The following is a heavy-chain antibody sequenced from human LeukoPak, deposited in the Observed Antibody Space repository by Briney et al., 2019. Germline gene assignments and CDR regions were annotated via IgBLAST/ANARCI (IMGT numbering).Heavy chain of an antibody. CDR3: ARRYCSSTSCYASQYYYYYYYMDV. CDR1: GGSFSGYY. Sequence: SETLPLTCAVYGGSFSGYYWSWIRQPPGKGLEWIGEINHSGSTNYNPSLKSRVTISVDTSKNQFSLKLSSVTAADTAVYYCARRYCSSTSCYASQYYYYYYYMDVWGKGTTVTVSS. V-gene: IGHV4-34*01. CDR2: INHSGST. D-gene: IGHD2-2*01. J-gene: IGHJ6*03.